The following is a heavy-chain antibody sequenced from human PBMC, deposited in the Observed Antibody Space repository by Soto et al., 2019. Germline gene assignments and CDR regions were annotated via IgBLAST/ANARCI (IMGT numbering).Heavy chain of an antibody. CDR1: GYTFTSYD. J-gene: IGHJ6*02. V-gene: IGHV1-8*01. D-gene: IGHD1-1*01. CDR3: ARGVDAGVDV. CDR2: MSPKSGAT. Sequence: QVKLVQTGAEVTKPGASVKVSCKASGYTFTSYDINWVRQATGQGLEWMGWMSPKSGATGYAQMFQGRVTMTRDTSISTAYMELSNLRSEDTSIYYCARGVDAGVDVWGQGSTVTVSS.